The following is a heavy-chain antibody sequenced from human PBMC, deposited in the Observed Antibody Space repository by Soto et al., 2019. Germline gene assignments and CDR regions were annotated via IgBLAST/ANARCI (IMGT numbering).Heavy chain of an antibody. J-gene: IGHJ1*01. D-gene: IGHD1-26*01. CDR2: IIPIFGTA. CDR1: GGTFSSYA. V-gene: IGHV1-69*13. CDR3: ARVRGGGSYRAEYFQH. Sequence: SVKVSCKASGGTFSSYAISWVRQAPGQGLEWMGGIIPIFGTANYAQKFQGRVTITADESTSTAFMELSSLRSEDTAVYYCARVRGGGSYRAEYFQHWGQGTLVTVSS.